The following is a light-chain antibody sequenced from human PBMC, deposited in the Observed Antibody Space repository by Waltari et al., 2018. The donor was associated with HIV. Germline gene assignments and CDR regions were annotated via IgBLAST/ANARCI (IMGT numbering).Light chain of an antibody. CDR2: RNN. CDR1: SSNIGSNY. V-gene: IGLV1-47*01. Sequence: QSVLTQPPSASGTPGQRVTISCSGSSSNIGSNYAYWYQQLPGTAPKLLIYRNNQRPAGVRDRFSGSKSGTSASLAISGLRSEDQADYYCAAWDDSLSGGVFGGGTKLTVL. J-gene: IGLJ3*02. CDR3: AAWDDSLSGGV.